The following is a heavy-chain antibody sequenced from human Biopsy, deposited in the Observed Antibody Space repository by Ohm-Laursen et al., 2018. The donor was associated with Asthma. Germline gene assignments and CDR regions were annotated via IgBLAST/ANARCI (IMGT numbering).Heavy chain of an antibody. Sequence: ASGKVSCKTSGYTFNSAGITWVRQAPGQGLEWMGWISVYNGNTKFAQKLQDRVTMITDTSTSTAYMELRSLRSDDTAVYFCARAVDYSHYYGIDVWGQGTTVTVS. J-gene: IGHJ6*02. CDR3: ARAVDYSHYYGIDV. CDR1: GYTFNSAG. V-gene: IGHV1-18*01. D-gene: IGHD3-10*01. CDR2: ISVYNGNT.